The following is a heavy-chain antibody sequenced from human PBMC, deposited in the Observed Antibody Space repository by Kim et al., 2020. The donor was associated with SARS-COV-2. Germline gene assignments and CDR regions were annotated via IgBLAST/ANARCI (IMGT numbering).Heavy chain of an antibody. CDR2: IRSKAYGGTT. J-gene: IGHJ6*02. D-gene: IGHD2-15*01. CDR1: GFTFGDYA. CDR3: QASGYCSGGSCYPFSYYYYGMDV. V-gene: IGHV3-49*04. Sequence: GSLRLSCTASGFTFGDYAMSWVRQAPGKGLEWVGFIRSKAYGGTTEYAASVKGRFTISRDDSKSIAYLQMNSLKTEDTAVYYCQASGYCSGGSCYPFSYYYYGMDVWGQGTTVTVSS.